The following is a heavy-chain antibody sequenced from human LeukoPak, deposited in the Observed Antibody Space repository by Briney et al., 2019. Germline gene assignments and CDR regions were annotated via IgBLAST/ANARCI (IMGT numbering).Heavy chain of an antibody. D-gene: IGHD1-26*01. J-gene: IGHJ3*02. CDR2: IYYSGST. Sequence: PWETLSLTCTVSGGSISSISHYWGWIRQPPGRGLEWIGTIYYSGSTYYNPSLKSRVTISVDTSKNQFSLNLSSVTAADTAVYYCARRGSGSYSSTFDIWGQGTMVTVSS. CDR3: ARRGSGSYSSTFDI. CDR1: GGSISSISHY. V-gene: IGHV4-39*01.